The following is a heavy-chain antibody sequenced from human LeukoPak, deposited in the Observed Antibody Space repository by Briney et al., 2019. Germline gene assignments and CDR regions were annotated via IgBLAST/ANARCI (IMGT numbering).Heavy chain of an antibody. V-gene: IGHV3-21*01. J-gene: IGHJ4*02. CDR3: ARPIAAAGPFDY. D-gene: IGHD6-13*01. Sequence: GGSLRLSCAASGFTFSSYSMNWVRQAPGKGLEWVSSISSSSSYIYYADSVKGRFTISRDNAKNSLYLQMNSLRAEDTAVYYCARPIAAAGPFDYWGQGTLLTVSS. CDR1: GFTFSSYS. CDR2: ISSSSSYI.